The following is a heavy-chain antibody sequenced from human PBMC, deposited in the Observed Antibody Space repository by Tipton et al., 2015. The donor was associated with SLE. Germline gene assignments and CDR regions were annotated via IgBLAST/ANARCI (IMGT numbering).Heavy chain of an antibody. V-gene: IGHV4-38-2*02. D-gene: IGHD5-12*01. CDR3: AREYSGYDYRTFDH. CDR1: GYSIRNGYY. CDR2: IHHSGIT. J-gene: IGHJ4*02. Sequence: TLSLTCNVSGYSIRNGYYWGWIRQAPGKGLAWTGTIHHSGITYYNPSLKSRVTISVDTSQNQFSLKLRSVTAADTAVYYCAREYSGYDYRTFDHWGQGTLVTVAS.